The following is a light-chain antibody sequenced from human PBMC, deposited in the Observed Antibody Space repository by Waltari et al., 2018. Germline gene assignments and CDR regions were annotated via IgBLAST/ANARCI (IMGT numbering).Light chain of an antibody. Sequence: DIVMTQTPLSSPVTLGQPASISCRSGQSLVHSDGNTYLSWLHQRPGQPPRLLIYKISNRLSGVPDRFSGSGAGTEFTLKISRVETEDVGVYFCMQATQFPLTFGGGTKVEIK. CDR3: MQATQFPLT. J-gene: IGKJ4*01. CDR1: QSLVHSDGNTY. CDR2: KIS. V-gene: IGKV2-24*01.